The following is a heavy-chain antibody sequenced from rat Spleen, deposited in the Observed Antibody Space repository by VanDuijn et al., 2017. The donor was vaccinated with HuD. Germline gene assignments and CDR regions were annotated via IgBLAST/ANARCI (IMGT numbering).Heavy chain of an antibody. CDR1: GFSLTSNI. Sequence: QVQLKESGPGLVQPSQTLSLTCTVSGFSLTSNIVSWIRKPPGKGLEWMGIIWGNGGTDYTSAIKSRLDISRDTSKSQVFLKMNSLQTEDTPIYFCARSGLQGYNSYYFDYWGQGVMVTVSS. V-gene: IGHV2-47*01. CDR3: ARSGLQGYNSYYFDY. D-gene: IGHD1-4*01. CDR2: IWGNGGT. J-gene: IGHJ2*01.